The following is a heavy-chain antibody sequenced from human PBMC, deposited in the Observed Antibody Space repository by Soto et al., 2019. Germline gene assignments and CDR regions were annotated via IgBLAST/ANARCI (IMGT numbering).Heavy chain of an antibody. Sequence: XXTLSLPCTVSGGSISSYYWRWIRQPPGKGLEWIGYIYYSGSTNYNPSLKSRVTISVDTSKNQFSLKLSYVTAADTAVYYCARSSGWHYFDYWGQGTLVTVSS. CDR2: IYYSGST. CDR3: ARSSGWHYFDY. J-gene: IGHJ4*02. V-gene: IGHV4-59*01. CDR1: GGSISSYY. D-gene: IGHD6-19*01.